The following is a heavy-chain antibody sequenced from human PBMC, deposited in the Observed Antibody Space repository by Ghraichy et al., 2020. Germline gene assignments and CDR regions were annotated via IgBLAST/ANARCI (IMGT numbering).Heavy chain of an antibody. Sequence: TLSLTCTVSGGSVSSGDYYWNWFRQHPDKGLEWIGYIHHSGRTNYNPSLRSRVTTSADTSKNQFSLKVNSVTAADTAVYYCARAPYVSGSFGWFDPWGQGTLVTVSS. CDR2: IHHSGRT. CDR1: GGSVSSGDYY. J-gene: IGHJ5*02. D-gene: IGHD3-10*01. CDR3: ARAPYVSGSFGWFDP. V-gene: IGHV4-31*03.